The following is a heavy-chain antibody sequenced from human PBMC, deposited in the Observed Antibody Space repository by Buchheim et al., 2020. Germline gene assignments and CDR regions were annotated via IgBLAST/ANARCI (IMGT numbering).Heavy chain of an antibody. Sequence: QVQLQESGPGLVKPSETLSLTCTVSGGSISSYYWSWLRQPPGKGLEWIGYIYYSGSTNYNPSLKSRVTISVDTSKNQFSLKLSSVTAADTAVYYCAREDCSGGSCYYFDYWGQGTL. V-gene: IGHV4-59*01. CDR3: AREDCSGGSCYYFDY. D-gene: IGHD2-15*01. CDR2: IYYSGST. CDR1: GGSISSYY. J-gene: IGHJ4*02.